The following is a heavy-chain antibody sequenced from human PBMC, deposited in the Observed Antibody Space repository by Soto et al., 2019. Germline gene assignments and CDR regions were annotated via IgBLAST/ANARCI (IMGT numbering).Heavy chain of an antibody. V-gene: IGHV4-31*03. CDR2: ISYIGST. CDR1: GGSISSGAYY. J-gene: IGHJ4*02. D-gene: IGHD3-22*01. CDR3: ARITPDSSGYYSLVFDY. Sequence: KASETLSLTCTVSGGSISSGAYYWSWIRQHPGKGLEWIGYISYIGSTYYNPSLKSRVTISADTSKNQFSLKLSSVTAADTAVYFCARITPDSSGYYSLVFDYWGQGTLVTVSS.